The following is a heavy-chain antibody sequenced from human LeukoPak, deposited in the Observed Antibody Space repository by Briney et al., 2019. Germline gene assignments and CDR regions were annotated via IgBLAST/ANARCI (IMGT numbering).Heavy chain of an antibody. CDR3: AREGSAVTNFDY. Sequence: SETLSLTCAVYGGSFSGHYWSWIRQPPGKGLEWIGEINHSGTTYYNPSLKSRVTISVDTSKNQFSLSLRSVTAADTAVYYCAREGSAVTNFDYWGQGTLVTVSS. J-gene: IGHJ4*02. CDR2: INHSGTT. CDR1: GGSFSGHY. D-gene: IGHD3-10*01. V-gene: IGHV4-34*01.